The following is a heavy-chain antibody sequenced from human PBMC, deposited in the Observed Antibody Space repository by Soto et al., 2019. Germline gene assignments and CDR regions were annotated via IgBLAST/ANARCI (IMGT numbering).Heavy chain of an antibody. CDR3: AKDLLRAGGTIDY. Sequence: GGSLRLSCAASGFTFDDHAMHWVRQPPGKGLEWVSGITWNSGVTAYADSVKGRFTIARDNAENSLYLQMDSLRTEDTALYYCAKDLLRAGGTIDYWGQGSLVTVSS. V-gene: IGHV3-9*01. CDR1: GFTFDDHA. D-gene: IGHD6-13*01. J-gene: IGHJ4*02. CDR2: ITWNSGVT.